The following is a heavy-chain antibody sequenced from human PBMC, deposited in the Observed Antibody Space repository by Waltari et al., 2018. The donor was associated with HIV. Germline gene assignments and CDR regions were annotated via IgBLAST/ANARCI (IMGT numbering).Heavy chain of an antibody. J-gene: IGHJ4*02. Sequence: QVQLVQTGAEVKKPGASVKVSCKASGYILTDYDINWVRQSPGQGLEWIGWMNPNSGNTAYAQKFQGRVTMTRDTSLNTAYMELSGLRSDDTAVFYCTRGRPGPFYGISYCDCWGQGTLVAVSS. V-gene: IGHV1-8*02. CDR2: MNPNSGNT. CDR1: GYILTDYD. CDR3: TRGRPGPFYGISYCDC. D-gene: IGHD3-22*01.